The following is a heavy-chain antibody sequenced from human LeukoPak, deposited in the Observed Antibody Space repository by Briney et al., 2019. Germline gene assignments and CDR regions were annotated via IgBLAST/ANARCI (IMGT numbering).Heavy chain of an antibody. V-gene: IGHV3-33*01. CDR3: ARGAAARFRAPSYYGMDV. CDR2: IWYDGSNK. J-gene: IGHJ6*02. Sequence: GGSLRLSCAASGFTFSSYVMHWVRQAPGKGLEWVAVIWYDGSNKYYADSVKGRFTISRDNSKNTLYLQMNSLRAEDTAVYYCARGAAARFRAPSYYGMDVWGQGTTVTVSS. CDR1: GFTFSSYV. D-gene: IGHD6-13*01.